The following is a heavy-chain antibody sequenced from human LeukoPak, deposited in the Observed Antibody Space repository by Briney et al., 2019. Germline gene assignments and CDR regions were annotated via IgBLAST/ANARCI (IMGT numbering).Heavy chain of an antibody. CDR1: GDSITNYY. V-gene: IGHV4-59*01. Sequence: SETLSLTCTVSGDSITNYYWSWIRQPPGKGLECIGYIYSSGTTNYNPSLKSRVTISVDTSKNQFSLKLSSVTAADTAVYYCARGHAEYNPIDYWGQGTLVTVSS. J-gene: IGHJ4*02. D-gene: IGHD1-14*01. CDR2: IYSSGTT. CDR3: ARGHAEYNPIDY.